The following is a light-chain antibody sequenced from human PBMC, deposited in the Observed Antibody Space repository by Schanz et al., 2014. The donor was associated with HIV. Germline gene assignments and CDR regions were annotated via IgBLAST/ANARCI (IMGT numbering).Light chain of an antibody. J-gene: IGKJ4*02. Sequence: EIVLTQSPGTLSLSPGERASLSCRASHIVNNRYFAWYKQEHGQPPRLLIYGASIRATGVPDRFSGSGSGTDFTLTISRLEPEDFAVYYCQHYGDSRGTFGGGTKVDI. CDR2: GAS. CDR1: HIVNNRY. CDR3: QHYGDSRGT. V-gene: IGKV3-20*01.